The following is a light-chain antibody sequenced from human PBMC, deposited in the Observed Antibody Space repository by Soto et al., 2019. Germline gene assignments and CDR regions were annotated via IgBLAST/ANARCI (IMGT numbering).Light chain of an antibody. J-gene: IGLJ1*01. Sequence: QSVLTQPPSASGSPGRSVTISCTGTSSDVGGYNYVSWYQQHPGKAPKLMIYEVSKRPSGVPDRFSGSKSGNTASLTVSGLQAEDEADYYCSSSAGRNKVFGTGTKVTVL. V-gene: IGLV2-8*01. CDR1: SSDVGGYNY. CDR2: EVS. CDR3: SSSAGRNKV.